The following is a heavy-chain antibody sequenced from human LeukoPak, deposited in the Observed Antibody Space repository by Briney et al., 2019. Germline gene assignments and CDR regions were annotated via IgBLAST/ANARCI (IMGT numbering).Heavy chain of an antibody. J-gene: IGHJ4*02. Sequence: SETLSLTCAVYGGSFSGYYWSWIRQPPGKGLEWIGEINHSGSTNYNPSLKSRVTISVDTSKNQFSLKLSSVTAADTAVYYCARGRSSGWFQSPWGYWGQGTLVTVSS. CDR2: INHSGST. CDR3: ARGRSSGWFQSPWGY. CDR1: GGSFSGYY. D-gene: IGHD6-19*01. V-gene: IGHV4-34*01.